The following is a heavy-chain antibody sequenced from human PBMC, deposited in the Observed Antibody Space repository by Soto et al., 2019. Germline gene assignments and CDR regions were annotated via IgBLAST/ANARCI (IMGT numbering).Heavy chain of an antibody. J-gene: IGHJ6*02. CDR2: IKQDGSEK. D-gene: IGHD3-10*01. Sequence: EVQLVESGGGLVQPGGSLRLSCAASGFTFSSYWMSWVRQAPGKGLEWVANIKQDGSEKYYVDSVKGRFTISRDNAKNSLYLQMNSLRAEDTAVYHCARSMVRDYYGMYVWGQGTTVTVSS. CDR1: GFTFSSYW. CDR3: ARSMVRDYYGMYV. V-gene: IGHV3-7*04.